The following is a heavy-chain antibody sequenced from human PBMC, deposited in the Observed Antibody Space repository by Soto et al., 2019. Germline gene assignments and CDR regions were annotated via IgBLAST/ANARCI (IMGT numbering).Heavy chain of an antibody. CDR2: ISSSGSLI. D-gene: IGHD4-17*01. J-gene: IGHJ4*02. Sequence: GGSLRLSCAASGFSFSGYGMNWFRQAPGKGLEWISYISSSGSLIYYADSLKGRFTISRDNAKNSLYLQMNSLRAEDTAVYYCATTVTTVDYWGQGT. CDR3: ATTVTTVDY. V-gene: IGHV3-48*03. CDR1: GFSFSGYG.